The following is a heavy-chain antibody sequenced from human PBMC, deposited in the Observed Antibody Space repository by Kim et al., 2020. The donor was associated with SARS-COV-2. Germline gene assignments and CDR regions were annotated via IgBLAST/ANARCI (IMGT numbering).Heavy chain of an antibody. J-gene: IGHJ4*02. D-gene: IGHD6-19*01. CDR3: ARFRRGWSFDY. Sequence: SETLSLTCTVSGGSISSYYWSWIRQPPGKGLEWIGYIYYSGSTNYNPSLKSRVTISVDTSKNQFSLKLSSVTAADTAVYYCARFRRGWSFDYWGQGTLVTVSS. CDR2: IYYSGST. CDR1: GGSISSYY. V-gene: IGHV4-59*01.